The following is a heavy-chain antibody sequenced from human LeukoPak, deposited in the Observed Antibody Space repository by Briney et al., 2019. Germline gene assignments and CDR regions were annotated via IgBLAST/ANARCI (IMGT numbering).Heavy chain of an antibody. J-gene: IGHJ5*02. Sequence: GGSLRLSCAASGFTFSSYSMNWVRQAPGKGLEWVSSISSSSYIYYADSVKGRFTISRDNAKNSLYLQMNSLRAEDTAVYYCARVSGPSWFDPWGQGTLVTVSS. CDR2: ISSSSYI. D-gene: IGHD3-3*01. CDR1: GFTFSSYS. V-gene: IGHV3-21*01. CDR3: ARVSGPSWFDP.